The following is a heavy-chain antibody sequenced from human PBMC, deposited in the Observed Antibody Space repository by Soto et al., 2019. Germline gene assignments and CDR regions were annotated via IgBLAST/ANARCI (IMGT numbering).Heavy chain of an antibody. CDR3: ARDPNIVLVPAALRSYYYYYGMDV. CDR2: IKQDGSEK. V-gene: IGHV3-7*01. CDR1: GFTFSSYA. Sequence: GGSLRLSCAASGFTFSSYAMSWVRQAPGKGLEWVANIKQDGSEKYYVDSVKGRFTISRDNAKNSLYLQMNSLRAEDTAVYYCARDPNIVLVPAALRSYYYYYGMDVWGQGTTVTVSS. D-gene: IGHD2-2*01. J-gene: IGHJ6*02.